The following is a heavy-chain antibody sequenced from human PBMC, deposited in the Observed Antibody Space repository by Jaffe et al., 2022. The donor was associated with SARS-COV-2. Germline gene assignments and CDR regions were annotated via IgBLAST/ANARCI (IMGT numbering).Heavy chain of an antibody. CDR1: GFTFGDYA. D-gene: IGHD6-13*01. Sequence: EVQLVESGGGLVKPGRSLRLSCTASGFTFGDYAMSWFRQAPGKGLEWVGFIRSKAYGGTTEYAASVKGRFTISRDDSKSIAYLQMNSLKTEDTAVYYCTRDRVQQQLAFDYWGQGTLVTVSS. J-gene: IGHJ4*02. CDR2: IRSKAYGGTT. V-gene: IGHV3-49*05. CDR3: TRDRVQQQLAFDY.